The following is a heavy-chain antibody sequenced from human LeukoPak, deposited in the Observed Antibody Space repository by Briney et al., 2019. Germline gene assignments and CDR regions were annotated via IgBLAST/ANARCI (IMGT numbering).Heavy chain of an antibody. J-gene: IGHJ4*02. CDR3: ARDHCSGGSCRYYFDY. CDR1: GYTFSGYY. Sequence: ASVKVSCKASGYTFSGYYIHWVRQAPGQGLEWMGWINPNTGGTKYAQRFQDRVTMTRDTSISTAYMEVSRLRYDDTAVYYCARDHCSGGSCRYYFDYWGQGTLVTVSS. D-gene: IGHD2-15*01. V-gene: IGHV1-2*02. CDR2: INPNTGGT.